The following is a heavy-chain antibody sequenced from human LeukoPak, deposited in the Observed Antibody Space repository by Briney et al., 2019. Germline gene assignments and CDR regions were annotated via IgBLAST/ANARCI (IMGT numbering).Heavy chain of an antibody. D-gene: IGHD6-13*01. CDR1: GDSISSSY. CDR2: INHSGST. J-gene: IGHJ6*02. Sequence: SETLSLTCTVSGDSISSSYWSWIRQPPGKGLEWIGEINHSGSTNYNPSLKSRVTISVDTSKNQFSLKLSSVTAADTAVYYCARRSSSWYSYYYYGMDVWGQGTTVTVSS. CDR3: ARRSSSWYSYYYYGMDV. V-gene: IGHV4-34*01.